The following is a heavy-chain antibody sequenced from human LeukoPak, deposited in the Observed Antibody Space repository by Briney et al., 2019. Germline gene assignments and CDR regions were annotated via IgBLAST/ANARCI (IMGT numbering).Heavy chain of an antibody. Sequence: PGGSLRLSCAASGFTFSSYWMSWVRQAPGKGLEWVANIKQDGSEKYYVDSVKGRFTISRDNAKNSLYLQMNSLRAEDTAVYYCASSTVATGFWFDPWGQGTLVTVSS. CDR2: IKQDGSEK. V-gene: IGHV3-7*03. CDR3: ASSTVATGFWFDP. J-gene: IGHJ5*02. CDR1: GFTFSSYW. D-gene: IGHD4-23*01.